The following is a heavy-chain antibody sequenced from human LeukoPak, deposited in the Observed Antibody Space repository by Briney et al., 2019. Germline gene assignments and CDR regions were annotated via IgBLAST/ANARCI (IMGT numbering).Heavy chain of an antibody. CDR3: ARGPWSGSYYFDY. D-gene: IGHD1-26*01. Sequence: EASVNVSCKASGYTFTSYDINWVRQATGQGLEWMGWMNPNSGNTGYAQKFQGRVTMTRNTSISTAYMEVSSLRSEDTAVYYCARGPWSGSYYFDYWGQGTLVTVSS. J-gene: IGHJ4*02. V-gene: IGHV1-8*01. CDR1: GYTFTSYD. CDR2: MNPNSGNT.